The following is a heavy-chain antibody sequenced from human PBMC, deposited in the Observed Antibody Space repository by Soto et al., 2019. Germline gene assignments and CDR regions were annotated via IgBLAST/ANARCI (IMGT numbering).Heavy chain of an antibody. CDR3: ARRLPKIAAAGYYFDY. D-gene: IGHD6-13*01. CDR2: INAGNGNT. V-gene: IGHV1-3*01. Sequence: GASVKVSCKASGYTFTSYAMHWVRQAPGQRLEWMGWINAGNGNTKYSQKFQGRVTITRDTSASTAYMELSSLRSEDTAVYYCARRLPKIAAAGYYFDYWGQGTLVTVSS. CDR1: GYTFTSYA. J-gene: IGHJ4*02.